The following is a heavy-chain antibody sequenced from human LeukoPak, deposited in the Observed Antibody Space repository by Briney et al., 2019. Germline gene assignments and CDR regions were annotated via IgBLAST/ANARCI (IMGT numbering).Heavy chain of an antibody. CDR1: GGTFSSYA. J-gene: IGHJ3*02. CDR3: ARGYYDREAFDI. CDR2: IIPIFGIA. Sequence: ASVKVSCKASGGTFSSYAISWVRQAPGQGLEWMGRIIPIFGIANYAQKFQGRVTITADKSTSTAYMELSSLRSEDTAVYYCARGYYDREAFDIWGEGTKVSVCS. V-gene: IGHV1-69*04. D-gene: IGHD3-22*01.